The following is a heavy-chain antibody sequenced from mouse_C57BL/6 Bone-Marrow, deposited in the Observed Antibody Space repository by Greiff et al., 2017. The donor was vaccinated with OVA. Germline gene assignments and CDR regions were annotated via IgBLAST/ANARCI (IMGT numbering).Heavy chain of an antibody. Sequence: VQRVESGPGLVAPSQSLSITCTVSGFSLTSYAISWVRQPPGKGLEWLGVIWTGGGTNYNSALKSRLSISKDNSKSQVFLKMNSLQTDDTARYYCARNYYGSSTGGWFAYWGQGTLVTVSA. J-gene: IGHJ3*01. CDR1: GFSLTSYA. CDR3: ARNYYGSSTGGWFAY. V-gene: IGHV2-9-1*01. D-gene: IGHD1-1*01. CDR2: IWTGGGT.